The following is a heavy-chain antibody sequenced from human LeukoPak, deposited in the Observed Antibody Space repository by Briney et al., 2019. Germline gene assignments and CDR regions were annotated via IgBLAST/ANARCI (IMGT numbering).Heavy chain of an antibody. J-gene: IGHJ4*02. V-gene: IGHV3-23*01. CDR3: AKEPYCGGDCYWNYFDY. CDR2: ISGSGGST. D-gene: IGHD2-21*02. CDR1: GFTFSDYY. Sequence: GGSLRLSCAASGFTFSDYYMSWVRQAPGKGLEWVSAISGSGGSTYYADSVKGRFTISRDNSKNTLYLQMNSLRAEDTAVYYCAKEPYCGGDCYWNYFDYWGQGTLVTVSS.